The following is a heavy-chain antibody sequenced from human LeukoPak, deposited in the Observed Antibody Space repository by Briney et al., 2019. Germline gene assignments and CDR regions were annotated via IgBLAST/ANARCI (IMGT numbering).Heavy chain of an antibody. V-gene: IGHV3-53*01. CDR1: GFTVSSNY. D-gene: IGHD3-10*01. CDR2: IYSGGST. CDR3: ASFRGVNFFAFDI. J-gene: IGHJ3*02. Sequence: PGGSLRLSCTVSGFTVSSNYMSWVRQAPGKGLEWVSVIYSGGSTYYADSVKGRFTISRDNSKNTLYLQMNSLRAEDTAVYYCASFRGVNFFAFDIWGQGTMVTVSS.